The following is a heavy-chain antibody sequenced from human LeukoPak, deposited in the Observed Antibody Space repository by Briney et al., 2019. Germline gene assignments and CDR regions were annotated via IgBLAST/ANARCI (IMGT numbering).Heavy chain of an antibody. CDR3: GRGSRSPYAISRLGY. CDR2: INLGGST. Sequence: SETLSLTCAVYGGSFSGYYWSWIRQPPGKGLEWVGAINLGGSTNYNPSLRSRVPISVDTSQNQFSLRRTAVTAGDRAWYTVGRGSRSPYAISRLGYWDQGTLVTVSS. V-gene: IGHV4-34*01. CDR1: GGSFSGYY. D-gene: IGHD2-8*01. J-gene: IGHJ4*02.